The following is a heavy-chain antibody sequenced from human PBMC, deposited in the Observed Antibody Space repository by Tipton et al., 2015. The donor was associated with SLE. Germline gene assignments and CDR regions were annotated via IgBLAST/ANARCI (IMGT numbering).Heavy chain of an antibody. V-gene: IGHV4-39*01. CDR2: ISYSGAT. CDR1: GDTIDGNTYF. J-gene: IGHJ4*02. Sequence: TLSLTCTVSGDTIDGNTYFWDWIRQPPGKGLMLIGSISYSGATSYNPSLKSRVTISVDTSKNQFSLKLSSVTAADTAVYYCARGLFSSSWYYWGQGTLVTVSS. CDR3: ARGLFSSSWYY. D-gene: IGHD6-13*01.